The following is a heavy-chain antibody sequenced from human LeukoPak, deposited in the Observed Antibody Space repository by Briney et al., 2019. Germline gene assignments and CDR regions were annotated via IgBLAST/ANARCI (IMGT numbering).Heavy chain of an antibody. Sequence: PGGSLRLSCEASGFTFSSYEMNWLRQAPGKGLEWVSYVSKSGGTMKNADSVKGRSTVSRDNAKNSLYLQMSSLTAEDTAVYYCATAVIRGRGTMVTVSS. V-gene: IGHV3-48*03. J-gene: IGHJ3*02. CDR3: ATAVI. CDR1: GFTFSSYE. CDR2: VSKSGGTM.